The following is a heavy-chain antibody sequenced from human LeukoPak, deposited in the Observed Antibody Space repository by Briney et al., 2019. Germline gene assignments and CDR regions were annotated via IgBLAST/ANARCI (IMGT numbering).Heavy chain of an antibody. CDR3: ARRLRYFDWLPQSPVDY. J-gene: IGHJ4*02. CDR2: IYYSGST. V-gene: IGHV4-61*01. Sequence: PSETLSLTCTVSGGSVSSGSYYWSWIRQPPGKGLEWIGYIYYSGSTNYNPPLKSRVTISVDTSKNQFSLKLSSVTAADTAVYYCARRLRYFDWLPQSPVDYWGQGTLVTVSS. D-gene: IGHD3-9*01. CDR1: GGSVSSGSYY.